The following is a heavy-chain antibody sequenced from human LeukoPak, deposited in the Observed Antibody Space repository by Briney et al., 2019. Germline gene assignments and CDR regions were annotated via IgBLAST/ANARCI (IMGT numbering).Heavy chain of an antibody. D-gene: IGHD3-22*01. V-gene: IGHV4-31*03. CDR2: ISYSGNT. CDR1: GVSISSVGYY. J-gene: IGHJ3*02. CDR3: ARDCPYYYDGSAYYNAFDI. Sequence: NPSQTLSLTCTVSGVSISSVGYYWSWIRQYPGKGLEWIGYISYSGNTYYNPSLKSRVSISVDTSKTQFSLNLSSVTAADTALYYCARDCPYYYDGSAYYNAFDIWGQGTMVTVSS.